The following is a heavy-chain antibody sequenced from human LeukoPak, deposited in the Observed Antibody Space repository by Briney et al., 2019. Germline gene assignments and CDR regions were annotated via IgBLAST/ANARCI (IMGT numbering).Heavy chain of an antibody. Sequence: GGSLRLSCAASGFTFSSYSLNWVRQAPGKGLEWVSYISSSGSTIYYADSVKGRFTISRDNAKNSLYLQMNSLRAEDTAVYYCARVNANYYYYGMDVWGQGTTVTVSS. V-gene: IGHV3-48*04. CDR3: ARVNANYYYYGMDV. CDR2: ISSSGSTI. J-gene: IGHJ6*02. CDR1: GFTFSSYS.